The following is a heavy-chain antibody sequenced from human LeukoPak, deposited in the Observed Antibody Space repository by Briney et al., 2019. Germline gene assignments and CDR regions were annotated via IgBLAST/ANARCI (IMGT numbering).Heavy chain of an antibody. V-gene: IGHV4-39*01. J-gene: IGHJ4*02. Sequence: PSETLSPTCTVSGGSISSSSYYWGWIRQPPGKGLEWIGSIYYSGSTYYNPSLKSRVTISVDTSKNQFSLKLSSVTAADTAVYYCARRNSGYDRGPYYFDYWGQGTLVTVSS. CDR1: GGSISSSSYY. D-gene: IGHD5-12*01. CDR2: IYYSGST. CDR3: ARRNSGYDRGPYYFDY.